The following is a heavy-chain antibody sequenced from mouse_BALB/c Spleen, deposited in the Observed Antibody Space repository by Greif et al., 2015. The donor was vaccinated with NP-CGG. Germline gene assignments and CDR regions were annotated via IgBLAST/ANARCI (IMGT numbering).Heavy chain of an antibody. CDR2: INPSTGYT. Sequence: QVQLKESGAELAKPGASVKMSCKASGYTFTSYWMHWVKQRPGQGLEWIGYINPSTGYTEYNQKFKDKATLTADKSSSTAYMQLSSLTSEDSAVYYCARSLGLLSLYAMDYWGQGTSVTVSS. J-gene: IGHJ4*01. V-gene: IGHV1-7*01. CDR3: ARSLGLLSLYAMDY. D-gene: IGHD2-12*01. CDR1: GYTFTSYW.